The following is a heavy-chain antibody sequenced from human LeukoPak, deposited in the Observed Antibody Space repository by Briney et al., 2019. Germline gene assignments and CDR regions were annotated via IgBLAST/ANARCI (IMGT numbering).Heavy chain of an antibody. CDR1: GYSISSGYY. D-gene: IGHD2-2*01. V-gene: IGHV4-38-2*01. Sequence: SETLSLTCAVSGYSISSGYYWGWIRQPPGKGLEWIGSIYHSGSTYYNPSLKSRVTISVDTSKNQFSLKLSSVTAADTAVYYCARVVPEDIVVVPAAMGWFDPRGQGTLVTVSS. J-gene: IGHJ5*02. CDR3: ARVVPEDIVVVPAAMGWFDP. CDR2: IYHSGST.